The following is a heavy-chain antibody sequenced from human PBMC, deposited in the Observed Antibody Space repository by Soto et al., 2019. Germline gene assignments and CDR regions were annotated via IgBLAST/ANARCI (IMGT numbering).Heavy chain of an antibody. CDR2: IDWDDDK. CDR1: GFSLSTSGMC. CDR3: ARQIAAAAYNWSDP. V-gene: IGHV2-70*01. Sequence: VCGPTLVNPTQTLTLTCTLSGFSLSTSGMCVSWIRQPPGKALEWLALIDWDDDKYYSTSLKTRLTISKDTSKNQVVLTMTNMEPVDTAAYYCARQIAAAAYNWSDPPGPGPLVTLSS. J-gene: IGHJ5*02. D-gene: IGHD6-13*01.